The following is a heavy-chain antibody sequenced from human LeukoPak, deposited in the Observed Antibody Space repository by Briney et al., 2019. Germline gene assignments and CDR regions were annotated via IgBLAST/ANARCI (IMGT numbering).Heavy chain of an antibody. Sequence: GGSLRLSCAPSGVTFSSYEMNWVRQAPGKGLEWVSYISSSGSTIYYADSVKGRFTISRDNAKNSLYLQMNSLRAEDTAVYYCARKDSAGDYFDYWGQGTLVTVSS. J-gene: IGHJ4*02. CDR2: ISSSGSTI. CDR1: GVTFSSYE. CDR3: ARKDSAGDYFDY. D-gene: IGHD2-15*01. V-gene: IGHV3-48*03.